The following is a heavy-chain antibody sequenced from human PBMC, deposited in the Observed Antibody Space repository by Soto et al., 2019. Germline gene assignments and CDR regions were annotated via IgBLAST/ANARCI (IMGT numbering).Heavy chain of an antibody. V-gene: IGHV1-69*06. CDR2: IIPIFGTA. D-gene: IGHD3-22*01. J-gene: IGHJ3*02. CDR3: ARLYYDSSGYPGAFDI. Sequence: QVQLVQSGAEVKKPGSSVKVSCKASGGTFSSYAISWVRQAPGQGLEWMGGIIPIFGTANYAQKFQGRVTITADKSTSTAYIELSSLTSEDTAVYYCARLYYDSSGYPGAFDIWGQGTMVTVSS. CDR1: GGTFSSYA.